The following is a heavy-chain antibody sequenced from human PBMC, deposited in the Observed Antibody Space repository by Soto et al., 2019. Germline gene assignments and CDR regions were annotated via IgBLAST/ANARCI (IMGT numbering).Heavy chain of an antibody. CDR2: IIPIFGTA. D-gene: IGHD6-13*01. Sequence: QVQLVQSGAEVKKPGSSVKVSCKASGGTFSSYAISWVRQAPGQGLEWMGGIIPIFGTANYAQKFQGRVTITADESTSTAYMELSSLRSEDTAVYYCTRDLAAAGTDYYGMDVWGQGTTVTVSS. J-gene: IGHJ6*02. CDR1: GGTFSSYA. CDR3: TRDLAAAGTDYYGMDV. V-gene: IGHV1-69*12.